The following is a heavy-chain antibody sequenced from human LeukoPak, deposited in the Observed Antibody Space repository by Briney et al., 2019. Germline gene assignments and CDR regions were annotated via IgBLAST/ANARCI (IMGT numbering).Heavy chain of an antibody. CDR2: ISYDGSNK. CDR1: GFTFSSYG. CDR3: AKDLEPELLDDAFDI. J-gene: IGHJ3*02. Sequence: GGSLRLSCAASGFTFSSYGMHWVRQAPGKGLEWVAVISYDGSNKYYADSVKGRFTISRDNSKNTLYLRMNSLRAEDTAVYYCAKDLEPELLDDAFDIWGQGTMVTVSS. D-gene: IGHD1-26*01. V-gene: IGHV3-30*18.